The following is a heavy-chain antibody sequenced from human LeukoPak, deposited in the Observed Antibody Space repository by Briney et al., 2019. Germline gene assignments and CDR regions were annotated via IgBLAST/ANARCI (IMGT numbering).Heavy chain of an antibody. CDR3: ARVRGVTIFGVEKYNWFDP. D-gene: IGHD3-3*01. CDR1: GYTFTSYD. Sequence: VSVKVSCKASGYTFTSYDINWVRQATGQGLEWMGWMNPNSGNTGYAQKFQGRVTMTRDTSMSTAYMELSSLTSEDTAVYYCARVRGVTIFGVEKYNWFDPWGQGTLVTVSS. CDR2: MNPNSGNT. J-gene: IGHJ5*02. V-gene: IGHV1-8*01.